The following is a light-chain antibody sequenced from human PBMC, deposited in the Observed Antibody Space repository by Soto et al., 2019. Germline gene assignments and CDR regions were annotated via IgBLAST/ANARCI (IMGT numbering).Light chain of an antibody. Sequence: DIQMTQSPSSLSASVGDRVTITCRASQSISNYLNWYQQKPGKAPKLLIYAASSLESGVPSRFSGSGSGTDFTLTISRLQPEDFATYYCQQSYSTPFTFGPGTKVDI. CDR2: AAS. CDR3: QQSYSTPFT. V-gene: IGKV1-39*01. CDR1: QSISNY. J-gene: IGKJ3*01.